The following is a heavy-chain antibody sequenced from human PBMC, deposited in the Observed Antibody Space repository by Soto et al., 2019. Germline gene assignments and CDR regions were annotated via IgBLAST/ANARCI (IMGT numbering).Heavy chain of an antibody. J-gene: IGHJ3*02. V-gene: IGHV3-74*01. CDR1: GFTFSSYW. Sequence: GGSLRLSCAASGFTFSSYWMHWVRQAPGKGLVWVSRINSDGSSTSYADSVKGRFTISRDNAKNSLYLQMNSLRAEDTAVYYCTTAYQVSPDAFDIWGQGTMVTVSS. CDR2: INSDGSST. CDR3: TTAYQVSPDAFDI. D-gene: IGHD2-2*01.